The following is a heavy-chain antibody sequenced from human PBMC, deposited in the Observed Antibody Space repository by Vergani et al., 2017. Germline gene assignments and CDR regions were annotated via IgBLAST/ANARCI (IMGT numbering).Heavy chain of an antibody. D-gene: IGHD4-17*01. CDR3: ARGYGDFDY. CDR2: INDGTGNT. CDR1: GYTFTNYP. J-gene: IGHJ4*02. V-gene: IGHV1-3*01. Sequence: QVQLVQSGAEVKKPGASVKVSCKASGYTFTNYPMHWVRQAPGQSLEWMGWINDGTGNTKYSQRFQARVTITRDTSASTAYMELGSLRSEDTAVYYCARGYGDFDYWGQGTLVTVSS.